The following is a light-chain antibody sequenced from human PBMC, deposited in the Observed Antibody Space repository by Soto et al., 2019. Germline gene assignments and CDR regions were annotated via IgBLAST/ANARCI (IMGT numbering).Light chain of an antibody. CDR3: QQSYSTPFT. CDR1: QSISGY. J-gene: IGKJ3*01. CDR2: AAS. V-gene: IGKV1-39*01. Sequence: DVQMTQSPSSLSASVGERVTIPCRASQSISGYLNWYHQRPGKAPKLLIYAASSLQSGVPSRFSGSGSGTDFTLTISSLQPEDFATYYCQQSYSTPFTFGPGTKVDIK.